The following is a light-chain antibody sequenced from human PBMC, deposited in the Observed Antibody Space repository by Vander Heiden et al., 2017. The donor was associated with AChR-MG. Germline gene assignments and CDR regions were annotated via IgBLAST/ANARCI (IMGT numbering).Light chain of an antibody. CDR2: KNN. Sequence: SRELPQPPSVSVSPGQTAIITCSGDVLAKKYSYWYQQRQGQAPRIVVFKNNERPSVTPERFSGSSSGTTFTLTITDVQAEDEADYDCQTGDSRPAVFGTGTKVTVL. CDR3: QTGDSRPAV. J-gene: IGLJ1*01. V-gene: IGLV3-25*03. CDR1: VLAKKY.